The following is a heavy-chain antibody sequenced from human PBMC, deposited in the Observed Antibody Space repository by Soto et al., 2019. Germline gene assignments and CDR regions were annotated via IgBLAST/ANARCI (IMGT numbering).Heavy chain of an antibody. Sequence: SETLSLTCAVFSASLSDNYWAWIRQSPDKGLEWIGEVHPSGSTDYNPHLKIRLTLSLVTSKIQFALKVGSVSAADTAVSFCARGKSIGYRVCPRNFFYYGLDVWGPGTTVTVSS. V-gene: IGHV4-34*01. CDR1: SASLSDNY. CDR3: ARGKSIGYRVCPRNFFYYGLDV. CDR2: VHPSGST. D-gene: IGHD5-18*01. J-gene: IGHJ6*02.